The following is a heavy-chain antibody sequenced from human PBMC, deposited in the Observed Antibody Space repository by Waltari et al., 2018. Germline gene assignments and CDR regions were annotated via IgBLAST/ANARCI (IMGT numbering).Heavy chain of an antibody. CDR2: IYYSGST. V-gene: IGHV4-39*07. Sequence: QLQLQESGPGLVQPAETLSLTCTVSGGSISSSSYYWGWIRQPPGKGLEWIGRIYYSGSTYYNPSLKSRVTISVDTSKNQFSLKLSSVTAADTAVYYCARLEGYSSTYYFDNWGQGTLVTVPS. CDR3: ARLEGYSSTYYFDN. CDR1: GGSISSSSYY. J-gene: IGHJ4*02. D-gene: IGHD5-18*01.